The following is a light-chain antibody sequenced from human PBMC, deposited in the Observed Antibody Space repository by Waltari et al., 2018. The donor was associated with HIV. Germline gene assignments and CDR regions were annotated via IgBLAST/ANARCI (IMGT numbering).Light chain of an antibody. CDR1: QSVSANF. V-gene: IGKV3-20*01. J-gene: IGKJ1*01. Sequence: ETLLTQSQDPQSLSPGERATLSCRASQSVSANFLAWFQQKFGQPPRLLIYHGSRRATDIPDRFSGGGSGSNFTLTVDRLEPDDFAMYYCHQYGASPETFGQGTKVEIK. CDR2: HGS. CDR3: HQYGASPET.